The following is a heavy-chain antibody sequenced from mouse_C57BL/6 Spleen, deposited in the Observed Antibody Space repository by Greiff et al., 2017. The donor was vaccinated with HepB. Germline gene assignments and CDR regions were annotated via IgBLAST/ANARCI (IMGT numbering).Heavy chain of an antibody. CDR3: ARGTTVVVSFDY. D-gene: IGHD1-1*01. CDR2: IDPSDSYT. Sequence: QVQLQQPGAELVMPGASVKLSCKASGYTFTSYWMHWVKQRPGQGLEWIGEIDPSDSYTNYNQKLKGKSTLTVDKSSSTAFMQLSSLTSEDSAVYYCARGTTVVVSFDYWGQGTTLTVSS. CDR1: GYTFTSYW. V-gene: IGHV1-69*01. J-gene: IGHJ2*01.